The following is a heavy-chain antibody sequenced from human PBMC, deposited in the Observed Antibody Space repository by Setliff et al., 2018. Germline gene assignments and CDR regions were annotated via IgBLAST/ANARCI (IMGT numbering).Heavy chain of an antibody. CDR2: IKGKNDGLAT. Sequence: GGSLRLSCAASGFTFSTAWMNWVRQAPGKGLEWVGRIKGKNDGLATDYAAPVKGRFTISRDDSKNTLYLQMNRLKTEDTAVYYCTTDPSPTFGGVIGAAFDFWGQGTMVTVSS. D-gene: IGHD3-16*01. CDR1: GFTFSTAW. V-gene: IGHV3-15*07. CDR3: TTDPSPTFGGVIGAAFDF. J-gene: IGHJ3*01.